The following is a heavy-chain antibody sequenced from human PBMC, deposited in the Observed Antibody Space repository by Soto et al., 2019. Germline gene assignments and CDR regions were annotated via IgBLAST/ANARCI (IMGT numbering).Heavy chain of an antibody. CDR3: ARVPDR. CDR1: GGSVSSGSYY. CDR2: IYYSGST. J-gene: IGHJ5*02. V-gene: IGHV4-61*01. D-gene: IGHD2-2*01. Sequence: PSETLSLTCTVSGGSVSSGSYYWSWIRQPPGNELECVGYIYYSGSTNYNPSLKSRVTISVDRSKNQFSLKLSSVTAADTAVYYCARVPDRWGQGTLVTVSS.